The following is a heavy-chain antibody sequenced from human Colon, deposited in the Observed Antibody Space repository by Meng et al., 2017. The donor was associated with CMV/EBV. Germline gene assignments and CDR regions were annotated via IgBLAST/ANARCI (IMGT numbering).Heavy chain of an antibody. V-gene: IGHV4-34*01. Sequence: HVQLQLWGASLLQPSDPLSLTCAISGGSFNAYYLTWIRQSPGKGLEWIGELNHSGSTNYNPSLKSRVTISIDTSKRHFSLRLTSVTAADTAVYYCARGRNGWLLPLDSWGQGTLVTVSS. J-gene: IGHJ4*02. CDR2: LNHSGST. CDR1: GGSFNAYY. CDR3: ARGRNGWLLPLDS. D-gene: IGHD3-3*01.